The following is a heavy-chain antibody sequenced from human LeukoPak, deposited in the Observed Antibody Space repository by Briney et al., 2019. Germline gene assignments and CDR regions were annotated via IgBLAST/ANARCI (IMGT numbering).Heavy chain of an antibody. CDR3: ALARSEYHYGMNV. Sequence: SQTLSLTCAISGDSVSSISVAWNWIRQSPSRGLEWLGRTYYRSKWYNEYAVSVKGRININPDPSKNQFSLQLNSVTPEDTAVYYCALARSEYHYGMNVWGQGATVTVSS. CDR2: TYYRSKWYN. V-gene: IGHV6-1*01. CDR1: GDSVSSISVA. J-gene: IGHJ6*02.